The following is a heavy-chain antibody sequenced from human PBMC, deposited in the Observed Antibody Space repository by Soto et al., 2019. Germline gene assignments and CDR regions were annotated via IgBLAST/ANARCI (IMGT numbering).Heavy chain of an antibody. J-gene: IGHJ6*02. CDR3: RAGSAVADVRYYYYGMDV. D-gene: IGHD6-19*01. V-gene: IGHV4-39*01. CDR1: GGSISSSSYY. CDR2: IYYSGST. Sequence: SETLSLTCTVSGGSISSSSYYWGWIRQPPGKGLEWIGSIYYSGSTYYNPSLKSRVTISVDTSKNQFSLKLSSVTAADTAVYYCRAGSAVADVRYYYYGMDVWGQGTTVTVSS.